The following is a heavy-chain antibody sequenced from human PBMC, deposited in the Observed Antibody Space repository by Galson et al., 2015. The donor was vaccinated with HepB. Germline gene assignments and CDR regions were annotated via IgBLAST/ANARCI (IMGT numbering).Heavy chain of an antibody. V-gene: IGHV1-24*01. CDR1: GYTLTELS. D-gene: IGHD6-19*01. J-gene: IGHJ4*02. CDR3: ATGGYSSGWDNFDY. Sequence: SVKVSCKVSGYTLTELSMHWVRQAPGKGLEWMGGFDPEDGETIYAQKFQGRVTMTEDTSTDTAYMELSSLRSEDTAVYYCATGGYSSGWDNFDYWGQGTLVTVSS. CDR2: FDPEDGET.